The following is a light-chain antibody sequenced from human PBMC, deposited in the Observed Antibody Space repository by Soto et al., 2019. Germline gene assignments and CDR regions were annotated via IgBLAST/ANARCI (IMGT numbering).Light chain of an antibody. CDR1: QSISNW. CDR3: QQYNSYS. V-gene: IGKV1-5*01. CDR2: HAS. Sequence: QITQSPSTLSAYVGGRVTITCRASQSISNWLAWYQQKQGTAPKVLIYHASNLQSGVPSRLSDSGSGTEFTLSISSLQPDDFASDYCQQYNSYSFGQGTKV. J-gene: IGKJ1*01.